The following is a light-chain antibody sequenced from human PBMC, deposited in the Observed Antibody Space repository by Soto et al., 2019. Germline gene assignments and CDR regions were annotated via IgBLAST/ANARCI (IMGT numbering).Light chain of an antibody. CDR3: QQYNNSLWT. V-gene: IGKV3-20*01. J-gene: IGKJ1*01. CDR1: QNIHTY. Sequence: EIVMTQSTATLSLSPGERATRSCMASQNIHTYLAWYQQKPGQAPRLLIYGASSRATGIPDRFSGSGSGTDFTLTISRLEPEDFAVYYCQQYNNSLWTFGQGTKVDIK. CDR2: GAS.